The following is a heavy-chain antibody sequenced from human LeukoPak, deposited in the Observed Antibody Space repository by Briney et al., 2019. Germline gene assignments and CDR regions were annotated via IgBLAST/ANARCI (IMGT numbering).Heavy chain of an antibody. CDR3: AKDRGYSYGPDAFDI. Sequence: GGSLRLSCAASGFTFSNYWMSWVRQAPGKGLEWVANIKQDGSEKNYVDSVKGRFTISRDNAKNSLYLQMNSLRAEDTALYYCAKDRGYSYGPDAFDIWGQGTMVTVSS. J-gene: IGHJ3*02. D-gene: IGHD5-18*01. CDR2: IKQDGSEK. V-gene: IGHV3-7*03. CDR1: GFTFSNYW.